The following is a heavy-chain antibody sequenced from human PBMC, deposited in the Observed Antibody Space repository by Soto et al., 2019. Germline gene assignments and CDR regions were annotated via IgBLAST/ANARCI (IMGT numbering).Heavy chain of an antibody. J-gene: IGHJ4*01. CDR3: ARDPGTYSGSYRY. CDR1: GYRFTTYG. V-gene: IGHV1-18*04. CDR2: ISPYNGNT. Sequence: QVQLVQSGAEVKKPGASVQVYCKASGYRFTTYGISWVRQAPGQGLEWMGWISPYNGNTNYAQKFQGRVTMTTDTATTTAFMDMRTLRVDDTAVYYCARDPGTYSGSYRYWGQGTPVTVSS. D-gene: IGHD1-26*01.